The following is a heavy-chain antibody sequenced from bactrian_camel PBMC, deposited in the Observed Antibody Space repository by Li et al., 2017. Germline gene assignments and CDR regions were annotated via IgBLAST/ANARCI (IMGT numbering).Heavy chain of an antibody. V-gene: IGHV3S1*01. D-gene: IGHD4*01. CDR2: IWTGGGTT. Sequence: VQLVESGGGSVQAGGSLRLSCVASADAYASYCLGWFRQTPGKERVGVAAIWTGGGTTYYADSVKGRFTISQDSAKNILYLQMHSLKPEDTAMYYCAHGFSDYPPADDDSWRLAMEYNYWGQGTQVTVS. J-gene: IGHJ4*01. CDR3: AHGFSDYPPADDDSWRLAMEYNY. CDR1: ADAYASYC.